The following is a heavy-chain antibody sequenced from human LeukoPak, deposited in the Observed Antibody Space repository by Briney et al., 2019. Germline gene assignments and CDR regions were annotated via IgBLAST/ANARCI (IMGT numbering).Heavy chain of an antibody. V-gene: IGHV4-61*02. CDR2: MSSSGTS. D-gene: IGHD6-13*01. CDR3: ARGRRIAASPFDY. CDR1: NGSISSDTYF. Sequence: PSETLSLTCTVSNGSISSDTYFWSWIRQPAGKGLEWIGRMSSSGTSTYSPSLKSRVTISIDTSRNQFSLMLSSVTAADTAVYYCARGRRIAASPFDYWGQGTLVTVSS. J-gene: IGHJ4*02.